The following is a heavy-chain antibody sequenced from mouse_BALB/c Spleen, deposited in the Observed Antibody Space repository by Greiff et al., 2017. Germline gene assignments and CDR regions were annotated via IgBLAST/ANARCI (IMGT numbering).Heavy chain of an antibody. CDR1: GYTFTSYW. CDR2: IDPSDSYT. CDR3: TRYDYYAMDY. Sequence: QVQLQQSGAELVKPGASVKMSCKASGYTFTSYWMHWVKQRPGQGLEWIGVIDPSDSYTSYNQKFKGKATLTVDTSSSTAYMQLSSLTSEDSAVYYCTRYDYYAMDYWGQGTSVTVSS. J-gene: IGHJ4*01. V-gene: IGHV1S127*01.